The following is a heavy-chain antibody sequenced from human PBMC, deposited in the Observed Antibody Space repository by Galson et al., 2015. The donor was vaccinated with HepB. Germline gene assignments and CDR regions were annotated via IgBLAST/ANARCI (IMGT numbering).Heavy chain of an antibody. CDR1: GFTFSDYY. V-gene: IGHV3-11*06. Sequence: SLRLSCAASGFTFSDYYMSWVRQAPGKGLEWIAYMSSSSSYTDYADSVKGRFTISRDNAKNSLYPQMNSLRVEDTAVYYCARGGNPSWAWGQGTLVTVSS. J-gene: IGHJ5*02. D-gene: IGHD1-26*01. CDR3: ARGGNPSWA. CDR2: MSSSSSYT.